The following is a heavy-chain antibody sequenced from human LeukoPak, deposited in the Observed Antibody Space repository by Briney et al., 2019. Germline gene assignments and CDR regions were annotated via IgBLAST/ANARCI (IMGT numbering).Heavy chain of an antibody. D-gene: IGHD1-1*01. Sequence: GRSLRLSCAASGFTFYIYAIHWVRQAPGKGLQWVAVIGDDGSHKDYVDSVKGRFTISRDNSKNTLYLQMNSLRAEDTVVYYCARDTTGHYDYWGQGTLVTVSS. CDR3: ARDTTGHYDY. CDR2: IGDDGSHK. V-gene: IGHV3-30-3*01. J-gene: IGHJ4*02. CDR1: GFTFYIYA.